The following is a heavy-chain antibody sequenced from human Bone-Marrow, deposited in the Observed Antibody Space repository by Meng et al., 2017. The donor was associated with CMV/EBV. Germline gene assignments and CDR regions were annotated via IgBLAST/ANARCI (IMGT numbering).Heavy chain of an antibody. J-gene: IGHJ4*02. Sequence: GGSLRLSCAASGFTFSNYAMTWVRQAPGKGLEWVSVIYRDGGSTFYADSVKGRFTLSRDNSKNTLYLQMNSLRAEDTAVYYCAKGGYGSDKGLDYWGQGTRVTGSS. CDR1: GFTFSNYA. CDR2: IYRDGGST. V-gene: IGHV3-23*03. CDR3: AKGGYGSDKGLDY. D-gene: IGHD3-10*01.